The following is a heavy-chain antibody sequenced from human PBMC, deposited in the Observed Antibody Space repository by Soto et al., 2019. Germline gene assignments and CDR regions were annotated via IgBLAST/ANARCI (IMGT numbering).Heavy chain of an antibody. Sequence: QVQLVQSGAEVKKPGASVKVSCKASGYTFTSYGISWVRQAPGQGLEWMGWISAYNGNTNYAQKLQGRVTMTTDTSTRTAYMELRSLRSDDTAVYYCARLNEPAEAVAGFDYWGQGTLVTVSS. J-gene: IGHJ4*02. CDR2: ISAYNGNT. D-gene: IGHD6-19*01. V-gene: IGHV1-18*04. CDR3: ARLNEPAEAVAGFDY. CDR1: GYTFTSYG.